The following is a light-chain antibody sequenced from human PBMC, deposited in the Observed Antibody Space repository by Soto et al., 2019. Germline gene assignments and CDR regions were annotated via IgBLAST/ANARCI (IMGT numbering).Light chain of an antibody. V-gene: IGLV2-23*03. CDR2: EGS. CDR3: CSYAGSSSFVV. J-gene: IGLJ2*01. Sequence: QSVLTQPASVSGSPGQSITISCTGTRSDVGSHNLVSWYQQHPGKAPKLVIYEGSERPSGVSNRFSGSESGNTASLTISGLQAEDEADYYCCSYAGSSSFVVFGGGTKLTVL. CDR1: RSDVGSHNL.